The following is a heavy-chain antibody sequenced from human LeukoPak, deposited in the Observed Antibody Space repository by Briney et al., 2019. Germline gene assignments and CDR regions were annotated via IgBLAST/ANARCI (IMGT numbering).Heavy chain of an antibody. J-gene: IGHJ4*02. CDR1: GYTFASYF. V-gene: IGHV1-46*01. CDR3: ARTAGRTFDY. D-gene: IGHD6-6*01. CDR2: INPSGGST. Sequence: GASVKVSCKASGYTFASYFMHWVRQAPGQGLEWMGIINPSGGSTSYAQKFQGRVTMARDMSTSTVYMELSSLRSEDTAVYYCARTAGRTFDYWGQGTLVTVSS.